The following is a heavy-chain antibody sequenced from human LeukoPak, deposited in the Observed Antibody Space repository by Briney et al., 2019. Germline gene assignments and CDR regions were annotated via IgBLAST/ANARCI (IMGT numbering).Heavy chain of an antibody. J-gene: IGHJ5*02. CDR1: GGTFNNYA. V-gene: IGHV1-69*01. Sequence: GASVKVSCKASGGTFNNYAINWVRQAPGQGLEWMGGIIPIFGSSNYAQKFHGRVTITADESTTTASMELSSLRSEDTAVYYCARVTHTELSTWFDPWGQGSPVTVSS. D-gene: IGHD5-18*01. CDR3: ARVTHTELSTWFDP. CDR2: IIPIFGSS.